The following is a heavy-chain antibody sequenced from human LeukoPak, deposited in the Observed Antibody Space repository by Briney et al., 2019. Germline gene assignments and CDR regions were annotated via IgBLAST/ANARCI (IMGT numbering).Heavy chain of an antibody. CDR2: IKSKTDGGTT. D-gene: IGHD5-12*01. V-gene: IGHV3-15*01. J-gene: IGHJ5*02. CDR3: TTEEWLRGFDP. CDR1: GFTFSNAW. Sequence: PGGSLRLSCAASGFTFSNAWMSWVRQAPGKGLEWVGRIKSKTDGGTTDYAASVKGRFTISRDDSKNTLYLQMNSLKTEDTAVYYCTTEEWLRGFDPWGQGTLVTVSS.